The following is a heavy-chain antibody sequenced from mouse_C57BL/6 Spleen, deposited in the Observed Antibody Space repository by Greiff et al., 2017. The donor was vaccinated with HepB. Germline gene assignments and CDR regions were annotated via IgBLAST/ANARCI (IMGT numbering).Heavy chain of an antibody. J-gene: IGHJ1*03. CDR2: IYPGDGDT. CDR3: ASPWTRGWYFDV. CDR1: GYAFSSYW. V-gene: IGHV1-80*01. Sequence: QVQLKQSGAELVKPGASVKISCKASGYAFSSYWMNWVKQRPGKGLEWIGQIYPGDGDTNYNGKFKGKATLTADKSSSTAYMQLSSLTSEDSAVYFCASPWTRGWYFDVWGTGTTVTVSS.